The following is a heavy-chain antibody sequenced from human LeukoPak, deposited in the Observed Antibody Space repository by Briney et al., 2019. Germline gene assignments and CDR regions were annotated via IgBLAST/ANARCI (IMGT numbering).Heavy chain of an antibody. D-gene: IGHD6-19*01. Sequence: GASVKVSCKASGYTFTSYAMHWVRQAPGQRLEWMGWINAGNGNTKYSQKFQGRVTITADKSTSTAYMELSSLRSEDTAVYYCARDLREAVAGTTDYYYGMDVWGQGTTVTVSS. CDR3: ARDLREAVAGTTDYYYGMDV. J-gene: IGHJ6*02. CDR2: INAGNGNT. V-gene: IGHV1-3*01. CDR1: GYTFTSYA.